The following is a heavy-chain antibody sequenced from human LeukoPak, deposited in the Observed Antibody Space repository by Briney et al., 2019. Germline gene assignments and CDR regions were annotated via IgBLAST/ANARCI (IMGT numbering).Heavy chain of an antibody. Sequence: GASVKVSCKASGGSFSSYAISWVRQAPGQGLEWMGGIIPIFGTANYAQKFQGRVTITADESTSTAYMELSSLRSEDTAVYYCARGSVVVTAHTTTREYYGMDVWGLGTTVTVSS. CDR2: IIPIFGTA. CDR3: ARGSVVVTAHTTTREYYGMDV. CDR1: GGSFSSYA. J-gene: IGHJ6*02. V-gene: IGHV1-69*13. D-gene: IGHD2-21*02.